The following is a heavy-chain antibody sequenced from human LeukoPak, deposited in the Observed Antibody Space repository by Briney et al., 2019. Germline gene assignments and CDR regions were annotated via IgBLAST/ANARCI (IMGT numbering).Heavy chain of an antibody. D-gene: IGHD6-19*01. CDR3: ARSRGYSSGWHGDY. CDR2: INHSGST. CDR1: GGSFSGYY. Sequence: PSETLSLTCAVYGGSFSGYYWSWIRQPPGKGLEWIGEINHSGSTNYNPSLKSRVTISVDTSKNQFSLKLSSVTAADTAVYYCARSRGYSSGWHGDYWGQGTLVTVSS. V-gene: IGHV4-34*01. J-gene: IGHJ4*02.